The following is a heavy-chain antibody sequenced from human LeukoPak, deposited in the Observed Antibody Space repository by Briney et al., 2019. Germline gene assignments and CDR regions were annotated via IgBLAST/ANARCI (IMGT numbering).Heavy chain of an antibody. Sequence: GGSLRLTCAASGLAVSSNYMSWVRQAPGKGLEWVSVIYSGGSTYYADSVKGRFTISRDNSKNTLYLQMNSLRAEDTAVYYCARDRTYYYDSSGYYTDYWGQGTLVTVSS. D-gene: IGHD3-22*01. CDR1: GLAVSSNY. J-gene: IGHJ4*02. V-gene: IGHV3-66*01. CDR3: ARDRTYYYDSSGYYTDY. CDR2: IYSGGST.